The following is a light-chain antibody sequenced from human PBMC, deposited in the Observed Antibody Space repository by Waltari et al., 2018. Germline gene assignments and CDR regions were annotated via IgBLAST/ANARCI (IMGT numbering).Light chain of an antibody. V-gene: IGKV3-11*01. Sequence: EIVFTQSPATLSLSLGARANLSRSASQSVSNYLAWYQQKPGQAPRLLIYDASNRATDIPARFSGSGSGTDFTLTISSLEPEDFAVYYCQQRSNWPRTFGQGTKVDIK. J-gene: IGKJ1*01. CDR2: DAS. CDR1: QSVSNY. CDR3: QQRSNWPRT.